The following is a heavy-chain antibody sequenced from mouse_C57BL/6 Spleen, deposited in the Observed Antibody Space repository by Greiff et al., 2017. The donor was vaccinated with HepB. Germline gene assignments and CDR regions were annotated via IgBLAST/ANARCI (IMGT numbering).Heavy chain of an antibody. CDR2: INPSSGYT. CDR3: ARNRDSSFDY. V-gene: IGHV1-4*01. CDR1: GYTFTSYT. Sequence: VHVKQSGAELARPGASVKMSCKASGYTFTSYTMHWVKQRPGQGLEWIGYINPSSGYTKYNQKFKDKATLTADKSSSTAYMQLSSLTSEDSAVYYCARNRDSSFDYWGQGTTLTVSS. D-gene: IGHD2-4*01. J-gene: IGHJ2*01.